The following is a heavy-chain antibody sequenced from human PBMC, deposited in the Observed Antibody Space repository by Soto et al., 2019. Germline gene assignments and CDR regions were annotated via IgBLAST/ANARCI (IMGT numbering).Heavy chain of an antibody. V-gene: IGHV4-59*01. Sequence: PSETLSLTCTVSGGAIRSYYWSLIPQPPGKGLAWIGYIYYRGSPNYNPSLMRRVPIYVDTSKNQCSLKLSSLPAADTALYYCARLSSPGGYSGYYYLIQWAPATLETVCS. CDR3: ARLSSPGGYSGYYYLIQ. D-gene: IGHD5-12*01. CDR1: GGAIRSYY. CDR2: IYYRGSP. J-gene: IGHJ4*01.